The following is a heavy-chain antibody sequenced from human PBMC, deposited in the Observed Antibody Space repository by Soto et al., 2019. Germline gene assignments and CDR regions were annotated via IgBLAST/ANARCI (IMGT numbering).Heavy chain of an antibody. CDR3: ARDSSSWYSKYNWFDP. Sequence: ASVKVSCKASGYTFTSYGISWVRQAPGQGLEWMGWISAYNGNTNYAQKLQGRVTMTTDTSTSTAYMELRSLRSDDTAVYYCARDSSSWYSKYNWFDPWGQGTRVTVPQ. CDR1: GYTFTSYG. D-gene: IGHD6-13*01. V-gene: IGHV1-18*01. J-gene: IGHJ5*02. CDR2: ISAYNGNT.